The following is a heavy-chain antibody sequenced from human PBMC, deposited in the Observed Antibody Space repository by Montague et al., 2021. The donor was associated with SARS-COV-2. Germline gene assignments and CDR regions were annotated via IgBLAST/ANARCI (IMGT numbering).Heavy chain of an antibody. CDR3: ARGSRQWLVRPPHYYYFDY. D-gene: IGHD6-19*01. J-gene: IGHJ4*02. Sequence: ETLSLTCAVYSGSFSGYYWSWIRQLPGKELEWIGEINHSGSTNXXPSLKSRVTISVDTSKSRFSLKLSSVTAADTAVYYCARGSRQWLVRPPHYYYFDYWGQGTLVTVSS. CDR1: SGSFSGYY. V-gene: IGHV4-34*01. CDR2: INHSGST.